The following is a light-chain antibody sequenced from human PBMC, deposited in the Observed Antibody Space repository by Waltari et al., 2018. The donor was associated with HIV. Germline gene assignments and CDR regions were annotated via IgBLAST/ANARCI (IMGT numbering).Light chain of an antibody. CDR3: QQYYSTPRT. J-gene: IGKJ1*01. Sequence: DIVLTQSPDSLAVSLGERATMNCKSSQKILFSSTTKNYLSWYQQRPGQPPRLLIYWASSRASGVPERFTGSGSGTNFTLTISRLQADDVAVYFCQQYYSTPRTFGQGTKV. V-gene: IGKV4-1*01. CDR2: WAS. CDR1: QKILFSSTTKNY.